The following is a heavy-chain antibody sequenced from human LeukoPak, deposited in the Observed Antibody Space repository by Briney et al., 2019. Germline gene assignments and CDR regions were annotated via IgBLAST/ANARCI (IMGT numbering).Heavy chain of an antibody. D-gene: IGHD3-10*01. CDR1: GFTFSSYR. V-gene: IGHV3-21*01. CDR2: ISSSSSYI. Sequence: GGSLRLSCAASGFTFSSYRMTWVRQAPGKGLEWVSSISSSSSYIYYADSVKGRFTISRDNAKNSLYLQMNSLRAEDTAVYYCARDPYGSGAPAGSWGQGTLVTVSS. CDR3: ARDPYGSGAPAGS. J-gene: IGHJ5*02.